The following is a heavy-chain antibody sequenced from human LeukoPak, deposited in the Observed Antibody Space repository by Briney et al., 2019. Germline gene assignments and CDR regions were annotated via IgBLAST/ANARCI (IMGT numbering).Heavy chain of an antibody. V-gene: IGHV4-31*03. CDR3: ARDRSRGVGDYYYYGMDV. Sequence: SETLSLTCTVSGGSISSGGYCWSWIRQHPGKGLEWFGYIYYSGSTYYNPSLKSRVTISVDTSKNQFSLKLSSVTAADTAVYYCARDRSRGVGDYYYYGMDVWGQGTTVTVSS. CDR1: GGSISSGGYC. CDR2: IYYSGST. D-gene: IGHD3-10*01. J-gene: IGHJ6*02.